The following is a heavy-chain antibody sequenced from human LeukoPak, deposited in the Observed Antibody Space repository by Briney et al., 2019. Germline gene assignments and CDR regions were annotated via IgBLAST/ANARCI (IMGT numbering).Heavy chain of an antibody. V-gene: IGHV1-2*06. CDR2: INPNSGGT. J-gene: IGHJ4*02. CDR1: GYTFTGYY. D-gene: IGHD5-24*01. Sequence: ASVKVSCKASGYTFTGYYMHWVRQAPGQGLEWMGRINPNSGGTNYAQKFQGRVTMTRDTSISTAYMELSRLRSDDTAVYYCARLKMATMTVDYWGQGTLVTVSS. CDR3: ARLKMATMTVDY.